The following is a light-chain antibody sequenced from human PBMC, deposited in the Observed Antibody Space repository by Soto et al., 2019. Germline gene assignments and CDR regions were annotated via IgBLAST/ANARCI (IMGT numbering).Light chain of an antibody. Sequence: QLVLTQPASVSGSPGQSITLSCTGTSSDIGDYNYISWYQQHPGKAPKLMIYDVSYRPSGVSNRFSGSKSGNTASLTISGLQAEDEADYYCSSYASSNTLVVFGGGTKVTVL. CDR2: DVS. CDR3: SSYASSNTLVV. CDR1: SSDIGDYNY. J-gene: IGLJ2*01. V-gene: IGLV2-14*01.